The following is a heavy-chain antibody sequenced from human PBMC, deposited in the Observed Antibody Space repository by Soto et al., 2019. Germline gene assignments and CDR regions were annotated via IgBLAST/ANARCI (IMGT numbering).Heavy chain of an antibody. J-gene: IGHJ6*02. CDR1: GFTFSSYA. CDR2: ISYDGSNK. V-gene: IGHV3-30-3*01. Sequence: QVQLVESGGGVVQPGRTLRLSCAASGFTFSSYAMHWVRQAPGKGLEWVAVISYDGSNKYYADSVKGRFTISRDNSKNTLYLQMNSLRAEDTAVYYCARDRVPASTLHRQYYYYGKDVWGQGTTVTVSS. D-gene: IGHD2-15*01. CDR3: ARDRVPASTLHRQYYYYGKDV.